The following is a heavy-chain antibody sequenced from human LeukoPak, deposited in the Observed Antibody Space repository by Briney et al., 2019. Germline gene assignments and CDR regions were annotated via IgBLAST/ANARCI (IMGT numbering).Heavy chain of an antibody. CDR2: IKQDGSEK. CDR1: GFTFSSYW. V-gene: IGHV3-7*01. CDR3: ARGPMDYDFWSGYGFDY. D-gene: IGHD3-3*01. J-gene: IGHJ4*02. Sequence: PGGSLRLSCAASGFTFSSYWMSWVRQAPGKGLEWVANIKQDGSEKCYVDSVKGRFTISRDNAKNSLYLQMNSLRAEDTAVYYCARGPMDYDFWSGYGFDYWGQGTLVTVSS.